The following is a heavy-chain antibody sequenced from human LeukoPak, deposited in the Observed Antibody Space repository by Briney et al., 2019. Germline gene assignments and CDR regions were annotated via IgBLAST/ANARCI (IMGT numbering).Heavy chain of an antibody. Sequence: GGPLRLSCAASEFTFSTYAMTWVGRAPGKGLEGFSSISGSGGTTFYADSVKGRFTFSRDNSKNTLYLQMNSLRAEDTAVYYCAKGISSSWYGVDYWGQGTLVTVSS. J-gene: IGHJ4*02. CDR3: AKGISSSWYGVDY. D-gene: IGHD6-13*01. V-gene: IGHV3-23*01. CDR1: EFTFSTYA. CDR2: ISGSGGTT.